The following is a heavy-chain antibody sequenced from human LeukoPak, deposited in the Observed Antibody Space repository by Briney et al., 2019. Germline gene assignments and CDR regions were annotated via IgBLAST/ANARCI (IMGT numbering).Heavy chain of an antibody. CDR1: GFPFSTYS. Sequence: GGSLRLSCAASGFPFSTYSMNWVRQAPGKGLEWVSYISSSSSPIFYADSVKGRFTISRDNAKNSLFLQMNSLRAEDSAIHYCARSGYCTSTSCLSGRGAFDIWGLGTMVTVSS. CDR2: ISSSSSPI. D-gene: IGHD2-2*01. J-gene: IGHJ3*02. V-gene: IGHV3-48*04. CDR3: ARSGYCTSTSCLSGRGAFDI.